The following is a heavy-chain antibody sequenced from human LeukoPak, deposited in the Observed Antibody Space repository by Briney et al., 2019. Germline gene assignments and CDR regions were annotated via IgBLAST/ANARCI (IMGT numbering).Heavy chain of an antibody. CDR2: ITSGGAP. V-gene: IGHV3-23*01. J-gene: IGHJ4*02. CDR3: AKRGIVIRAVIIIGFHKEAYYFDY. D-gene: IGHD3-10*01. Sequence: GGSLRLSCAASGFTFSNYAVMWVRQAPGQGLEWVSAITSGGAPRYADSVKGRFIISRDTSKNTVYLQMNSLRVEDTAVYFCAKRGIVIRAVIIIGFHKEAYYFDYWGQGILVTVSS. CDR1: GFTFSNYA.